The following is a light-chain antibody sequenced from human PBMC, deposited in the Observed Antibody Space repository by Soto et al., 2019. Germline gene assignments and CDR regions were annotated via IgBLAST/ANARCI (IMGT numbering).Light chain of an antibody. J-gene: IGKJ4*01. CDR3: QQTNTFLPLT. CDR2: GAS. V-gene: IGKV1-12*01. CDR1: QGISNW. Sequence: DIQMTQSPSSVSASVGDRVTITCRASQGISNWLAWYQQQPGKAPKLLIYGASSLQSGVTSRFSGGGSGTHFTLIISSLQPEDVATYYCQQTNTFLPLTFGGGTKVEI.